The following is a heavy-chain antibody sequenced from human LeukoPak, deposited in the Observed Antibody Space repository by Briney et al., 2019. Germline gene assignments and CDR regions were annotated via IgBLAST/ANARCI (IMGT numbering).Heavy chain of an antibody. CDR1: GFTFSSYA. CDR3: ARDPPHVSWLFDY. V-gene: IGHV3-23*01. J-gene: IGHJ4*02. Sequence: PGGSLRLSCAASGFTFSSYAMSWVRQAPGKGLEWVSAITNGGGTTYYADSVKGRFTISRDNSKNTLYLQMISLRGEDTAVYYCARDPPHVSWLFDYWGQGTLVTVSS. D-gene: IGHD3-16*01. CDR2: ITNGGGTT.